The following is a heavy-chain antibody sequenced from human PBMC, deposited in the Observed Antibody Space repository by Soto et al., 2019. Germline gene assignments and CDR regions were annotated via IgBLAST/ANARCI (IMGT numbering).Heavy chain of an antibody. V-gene: IGHV4-59*01. CDR1: GGCISSYY. Sequence: QVQRQESGPGLVKPSETLSLTWTVSGGCISSYYWSWIRQPPGKGLEWIGYSYYSGSTNYNPSLKSRVTISVDTSKNQFSLKLSSVTAADTAGYYCARAPITMVRGVRLFDYWGQGTLVTVSS. J-gene: IGHJ4*02. CDR3: ARAPITMVRGVRLFDY. D-gene: IGHD3-10*01. CDR2: SYYSGST.